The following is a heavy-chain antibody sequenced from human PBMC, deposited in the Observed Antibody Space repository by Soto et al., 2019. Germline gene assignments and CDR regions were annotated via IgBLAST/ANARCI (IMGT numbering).Heavy chain of an antibody. CDR2: INAGNGNT. D-gene: IGHD2-15*01. CDR1: GYTFTSYA. V-gene: IGHV1-3*01. CDR3: ARALYCSGGSCYSLFDY. Sequence: QVQLVQSGAEVKKPGASVKVSCKASGYTFTSYAMHWVRQAPGQRLEWMGWINAGNGNTKYSQKFQGRVTITRDTSASTAYMELSSLSSEDTAVYYCARALYCSGGSCYSLFDYWGQGTLVTVSS. J-gene: IGHJ4*02.